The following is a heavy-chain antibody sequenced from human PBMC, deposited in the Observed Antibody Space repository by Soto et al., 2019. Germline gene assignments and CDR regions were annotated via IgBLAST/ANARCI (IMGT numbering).Heavy chain of an antibody. CDR3: ARDWRGDYYYYYGMDV. D-gene: IGHD3-10*01. J-gene: IGHJ6*02. CDR1: GFTFSSYA. Sequence: GGSLRLSCAASGFTFSSYAMHWVRQAPGKGLEYVSAISSNGGSTYYANSVKGRFTISRDNSKNTLYLQMGSLRAEDMAVYYCARDWRGDYYYYYGMDVWGQGTTVTVSS. CDR2: ISSNGGST. V-gene: IGHV3-64*01.